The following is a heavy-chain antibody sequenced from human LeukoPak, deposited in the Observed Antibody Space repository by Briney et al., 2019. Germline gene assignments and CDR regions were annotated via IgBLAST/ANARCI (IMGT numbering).Heavy chain of an antibody. CDR1: GFTFSSYG. CDR2: ISCDGSNK. Sequence: GGSLRLSCAASGFTFSSYGMHWVRQAPGKGLEWVAVISCDGSNKYYADSVKGRFTISRDNSKNTLYLQMNSLRAEDTAVYYCAEPHISWPLDYWGQGTLVTVSS. CDR3: AEPHISWPLDY. J-gene: IGHJ4*02. D-gene: IGHD6-13*01. V-gene: IGHV3-30*18.